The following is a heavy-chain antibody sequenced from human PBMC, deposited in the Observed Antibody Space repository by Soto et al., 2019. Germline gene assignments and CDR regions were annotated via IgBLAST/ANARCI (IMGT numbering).Heavy chain of an antibody. CDR2: INAGNGNT. J-gene: IGHJ6*02. V-gene: IGHV1-3*01. D-gene: IGHD3-3*01. CDR3: ARPTIQRYDFWSGNYYYYGMDV. Sequence: ASVKVSCKASGYTFTSYAMHWVRQAPGQRLEWMAWINAGNGNTKYSQKFQGRVTITRDTSASTAYMELSSLRSEDTAVYYCARPTIQRYDFWSGNYYYYGMDVWGQGTTVTVSS. CDR1: GYTFTSYA.